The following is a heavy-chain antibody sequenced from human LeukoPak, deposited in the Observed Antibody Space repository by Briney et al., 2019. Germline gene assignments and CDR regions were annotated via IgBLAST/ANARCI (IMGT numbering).Heavy chain of an antibody. CDR3: ARGPGGNSPSVDP. J-gene: IGHJ5*02. Sequence: KPSETLSLTCTVSGGSVSSYYWSWIRQPPGKGLEWIGYIYYSGSTNYNPSLKSRVAISVDTSKNQFSLKLSSVTAADTAVYYCARGPGGNSPSVDPWGQGTLVTVSS. CDR2: IYYSGST. CDR1: GGSVSSYY. V-gene: IGHV4-59*02. D-gene: IGHD1-1*01.